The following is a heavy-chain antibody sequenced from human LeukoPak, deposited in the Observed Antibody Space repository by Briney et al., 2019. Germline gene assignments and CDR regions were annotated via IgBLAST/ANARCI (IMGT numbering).Heavy chain of an antibody. J-gene: IGHJ4*02. CDR3: AKGPGSGSTYYFDN. CDR2: ISGGGDST. V-gene: IGHV3-23*01. D-gene: IGHD3-3*01. CDR1: EFTFPSFD. Sequence: GGSLRLSCAAPEFTFPSFDMTWVRQAPGKGLEWVSTISGGGDSTEYADSVKGRFTISRDNSKSTLYLQMNSLRLEDTAIYYCAKGPGSGSTYYFDNWGQGTLVTVSS.